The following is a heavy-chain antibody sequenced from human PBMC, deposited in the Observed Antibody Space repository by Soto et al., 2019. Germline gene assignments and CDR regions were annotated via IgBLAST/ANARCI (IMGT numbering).Heavy chain of an antibody. D-gene: IGHD6-19*01. CDR2: IIPILGIA. CDR1: GGTFSSYT. V-gene: IGHV1-69*02. CDR3: ASDPHIAVAGTGY. J-gene: IGHJ4*02. Sequence: SVKVSCKASGGTFSSYTISWVRQAPGQGLEWMGRIIPILGIANYAQKFQGRVTITADKSTSTAYMELSSLGSEDTAVYYCASDPHIAVAGTGYWGQGTLVTVSS.